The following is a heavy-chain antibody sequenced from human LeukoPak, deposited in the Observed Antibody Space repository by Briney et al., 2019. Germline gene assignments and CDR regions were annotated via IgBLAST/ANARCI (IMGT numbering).Heavy chain of an antibody. CDR1: GYTFTDYY. D-gene: IGHD6-19*01. V-gene: IGHV1-2*06. J-gene: IGHJ6*03. Sequence: ASVKVSCKASGYTFTDYYMHWVRQAPGQGLEWMGRMNPNSGGANYAQKFQDRVTMTRDTSINTAYMELSRLRSDDTAVYYCARPAVAGYYYMDVWGKRTTVTVSS. CDR3: ARPAVAGYYYMDV. CDR2: MNPNSGGA.